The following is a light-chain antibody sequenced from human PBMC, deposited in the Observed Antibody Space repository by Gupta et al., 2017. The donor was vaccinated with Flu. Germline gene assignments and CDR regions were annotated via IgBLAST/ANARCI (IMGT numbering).Light chain of an antibody. Sequence: VTISCSGSSSNIGNNYVSWYQQLPGTAPKLLIYENNKRPSGIPDRFSGSKSGTSATLGITGLQTGDEADYYCGTWDSSLSAAVFGGGTKLTVL. J-gene: IGLJ2*01. V-gene: IGLV1-51*02. CDR1: SSNIGNNY. CDR2: ENN. CDR3: GTWDSSLSAAV.